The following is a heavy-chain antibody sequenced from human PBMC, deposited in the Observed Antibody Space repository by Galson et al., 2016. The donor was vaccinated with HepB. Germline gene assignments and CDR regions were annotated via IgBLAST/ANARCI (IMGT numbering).Heavy chain of an antibody. V-gene: IGHV1-18*01. CDR1: GYSLSNYG. Sequence: SVKVSCKASGYSLSNYGITWVRQAPGQGLERLGWISTYNGNTDYDQKLHGRLTLTTDASTTTAYLELRSLRFDDTAVYYCARGSTATTPLAYWGQGTLVTVSS. D-gene: IGHD4-11*01. J-gene: IGHJ4*02. CDR3: ARGSTATTPLAY. CDR2: ISTYNGNT.